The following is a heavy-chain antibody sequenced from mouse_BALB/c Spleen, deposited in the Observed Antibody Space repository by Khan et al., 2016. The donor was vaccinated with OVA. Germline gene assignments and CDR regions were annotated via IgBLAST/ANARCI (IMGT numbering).Heavy chain of an antibody. D-gene: IGHD1-1*01. J-gene: IGHJ2*01. CDR3: AGSVTNDTLVATDFDY. CDR1: GYSITSDYA. Sequence: EVQLQESGPGLVKPSQSLSLTCTVTGYSITSDYAWNWIRQFPGNKLEWMAYISYSGRTSYNPSLKSRLSIPRDTSKNQFFLQLNSVTTEDTATNYCAGSVTNDTLVATDFDYWGQGTTLTVSS. V-gene: IGHV3-2*02. CDR2: ISYSGRT.